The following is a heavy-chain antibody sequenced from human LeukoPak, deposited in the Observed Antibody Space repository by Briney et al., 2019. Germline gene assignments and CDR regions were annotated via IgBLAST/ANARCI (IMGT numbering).Heavy chain of an antibody. CDR3: AKDSSSSNYYYGLDV. V-gene: IGHV3-30*18. CDR1: GFPFSNYG. D-gene: IGHD6-13*01. Sequence: PGRSLRLSCAASGFPFSNYGMHWVRQAPGQGLEWVSSISDDGSKKYYADSVKGRFTISRDNSKNTLSLQLNGLRGDDTGMYFCAKDSSSSNYYYGLDVWGQGTTVTVSS. CDR2: ISDDGSKK. J-gene: IGHJ6*02.